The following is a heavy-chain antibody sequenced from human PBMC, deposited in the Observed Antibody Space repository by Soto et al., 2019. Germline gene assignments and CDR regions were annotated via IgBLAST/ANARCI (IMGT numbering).Heavy chain of an antibody. CDR1: GGTFSSYA. D-gene: IGHD3-10*01. V-gene: IGHV1-69*01. J-gene: IGHJ6*02. Sequence: QVQLVQSGAEVKKPGSSVKVSCKASGGTFSSYAIIWVRQAPGQGLEWMGGIIPIFGTAIYAQKFQGRVTITADESTSTADMELSRLRSEDTAVYYCARVEKGVLGVIRTGNYYYGMDVLGQGTTVTVSS. CDR3: ARVEKGVLGVIRTGNYYYGMDV. CDR2: IIPIFGTA.